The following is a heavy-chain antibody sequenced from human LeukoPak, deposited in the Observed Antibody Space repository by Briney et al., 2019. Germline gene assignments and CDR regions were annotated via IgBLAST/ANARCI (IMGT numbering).Heavy chain of an antibody. CDR3: AREAGDYGDPRREFHY. CDR2: ISSSSSTI. D-gene: IGHD4-17*01. V-gene: IGHV3-48*02. J-gene: IGHJ4*02. Sequence: GGSLRLSCAASGFTFSSYSMNWVRQAPGKGLEWVSYISSSSSTIFYADSLKGRFTISRDNAKNSLYLQMNSLRDEDTAVYYCAREAGDYGDPRREFHYWGQGTLVTVSS. CDR1: GFTFSSYS.